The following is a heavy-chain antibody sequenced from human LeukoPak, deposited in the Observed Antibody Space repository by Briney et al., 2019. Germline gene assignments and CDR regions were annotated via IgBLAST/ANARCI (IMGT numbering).Heavy chain of an antibody. CDR3: AREFLDYGSGSPGGWVDP. V-gene: IGHV1-2*02. Sequence: ASVKVSCKASGYTFTDYYMHWVRQAPGQGLEWMGWINPNSGGTNYAQKFQGRVTMTRDTSIRTAYMELSRLRSDDTAVYYCAREFLDYGSGSPGGWVDPWGQGTLLTVSS. D-gene: IGHD3-10*01. CDR1: GYTFTDYY. J-gene: IGHJ5*02. CDR2: INPNSGGT.